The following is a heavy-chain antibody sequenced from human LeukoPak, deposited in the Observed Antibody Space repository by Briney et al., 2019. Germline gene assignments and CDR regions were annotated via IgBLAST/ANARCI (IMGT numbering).Heavy chain of an antibody. J-gene: IGHJ4*02. CDR2: IYCSGIT. CDR1: GGSISSSSYY. V-gene: IGHV4-39*07. CDR3: ARDLWFGESKPDY. D-gene: IGHD3-10*01. Sequence: SETLSLTCAVSGGSISSSSYYWVWNRPPPGKGRVWNGSIYCSGITYYNPSLKSRVTISVDTSKNQFSLKLSSVTAADTAVYYCARDLWFGESKPDYWGQGTLVTVSS.